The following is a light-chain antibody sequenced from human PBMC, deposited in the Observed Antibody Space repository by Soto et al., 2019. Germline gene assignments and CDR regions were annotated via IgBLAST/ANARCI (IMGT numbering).Light chain of an antibody. V-gene: IGKV3-11*01. CDR1: QRVSRN. CDR3: QKRNNWPLT. CDR2: EEL. J-gene: IGKJ4*02. Sequence: IVMTQSPATLSVSPGERATIPCRASQRVSRNVALYQQKPGKAPRILIYEELNRATGIPDRFSGSGSGTELNLTISRLEPEDFAVYYCQKRNNWPLTFGGGTKVDIK.